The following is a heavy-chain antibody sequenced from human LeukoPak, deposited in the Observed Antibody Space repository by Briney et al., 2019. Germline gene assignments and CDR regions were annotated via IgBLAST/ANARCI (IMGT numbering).Heavy chain of an antibody. D-gene: IGHD3-3*01. J-gene: IGHJ4*02. CDR3: AREFYDLGPYYFDY. V-gene: IGHV4-61*02. Sequence: SQTLSLTCTVSGGSISSGSYYWSWIRQPAGKGLEWIGRIYTSGSTNYNPSLKSRVTISVDTSKNQFSLKLSSVTAADTAVYYCAREFYDLGPYYFDYWGQGTLVTVSS. CDR1: GGSISSGSYY. CDR2: IYTSGST.